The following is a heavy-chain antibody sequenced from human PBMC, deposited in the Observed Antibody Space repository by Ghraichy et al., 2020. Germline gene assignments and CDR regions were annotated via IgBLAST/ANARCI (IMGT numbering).Heavy chain of an antibody. D-gene: IGHD3-22*01. J-gene: IGHJ4*02. CDR2: IYHSGST. V-gene: IGHV4-4*02. CDR3: AGRNDYDSRAYSLDF. CDR1: GGSISSSIW. Sequence: SETLSLTCAVSGGSISSSIWWNWVRQPPGKGLEWIGEIYHSGSTKYNPSLKSRVTISVDKSKNQFSLKLSSVTAADTAVYYCAGRNDYDSRAYSLDFWGQGTLVTVSS.